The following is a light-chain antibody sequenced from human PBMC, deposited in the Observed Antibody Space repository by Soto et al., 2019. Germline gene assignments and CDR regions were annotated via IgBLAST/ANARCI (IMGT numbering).Light chain of an antibody. J-gene: IGKJ4*01. CDR2: EAS. V-gene: IGKV3-11*01. Sequence: EILFTQSPATLSLSPGERATLSCRASQSVSSYLAWYQQKPGQAPRLLIYEASNRDTGIPARFSGRGSGTEFTLSISRLQSEHLAVYYCQQDSSWPLTFGGGTKVDIK. CDR1: QSVSSY. CDR3: QQDSSWPLT.